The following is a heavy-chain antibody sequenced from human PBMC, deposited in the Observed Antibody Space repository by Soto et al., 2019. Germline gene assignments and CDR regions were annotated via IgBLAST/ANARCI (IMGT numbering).Heavy chain of an antibody. CDR1: GFTFSSYA. Sequence: EVQMLESGGGLVQPGGSLRLSCAASGFTFSSYALTWVRQAPGKGLEWVSSITGSGDYTRYTDSVKGRFTITRDNAKNTLFLQMKSLRPDDTAIYYCGKDPNGDYFGAFDFWGQGTMVTVSS. CDR3: GKDPNGDYFGAFDF. V-gene: IGHV3-23*01. J-gene: IGHJ3*01. D-gene: IGHD4-17*01. CDR2: ITGSGDYT.